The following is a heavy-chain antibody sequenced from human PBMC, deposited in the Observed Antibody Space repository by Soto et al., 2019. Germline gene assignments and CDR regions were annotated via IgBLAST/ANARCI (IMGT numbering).Heavy chain of an antibody. CDR2: INAGNGNT. Sequence: QVQLVQSGAEEKKPGASVKVSCKASGYTFTSYAMHWVLQAPGQRLEWMGWINAGNGNTKYSQKLQGRVTITRDTSASTADMELSSLRSEDTAVYYCARSIVVVTALDYWGQGTLVTVSS. CDR1: GYTFTSYA. CDR3: ARSIVVVTALDY. D-gene: IGHD2-21*02. J-gene: IGHJ4*02. V-gene: IGHV1-3*05.